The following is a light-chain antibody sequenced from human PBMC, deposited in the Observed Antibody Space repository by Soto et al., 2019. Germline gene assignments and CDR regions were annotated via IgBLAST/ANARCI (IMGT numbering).Light chain of an antibody. Sequence: EIVLTPSPGTLSLSPGERATLSCRASQSVNRNYLAWYQQKPGQAPRLLMYETSTRTTGIPDRFRGSGSGAYFTLTLSRLEPEEFAGYFCQQFGTKPLWTLGQGTKVDI. CDR2: ETS. CDR3: QQFGTKPLWT. J-gene: IGKJ1*01. V-gene: IGKV3-20*01. CDR1: QSVNRNY.